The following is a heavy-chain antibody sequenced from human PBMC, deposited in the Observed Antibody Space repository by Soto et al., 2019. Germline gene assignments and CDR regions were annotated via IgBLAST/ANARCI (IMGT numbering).Heavy chain of an antibody. D-gene: IGHD3-3*01. J-gene: IGHJ6*03. V-gene: IGHV1-18*01. CDR3: ARDPSQYDFWSGYSRYYYYYMDV. Sequence: QVQLVQSGAEVKKPGASVKVSCKASGYTFTSYGISWVRQAPGQGLEWMGWISAYNGNTNYAQKLQGRVTMTTDTSTSTDYMELRSLRSDDTTVYYCARDPSQYDFWSGYSRYYYYYMDVWGKGTTVTVSS. CDR2: ISAYNGNT. CDR1: GYTFTSYG.